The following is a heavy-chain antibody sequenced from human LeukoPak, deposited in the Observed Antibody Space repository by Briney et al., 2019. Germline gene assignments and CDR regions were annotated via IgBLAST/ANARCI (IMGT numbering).Heavy chain of an antibody. CDR1: GYTFTSYG. J-gene: IGHJ4*02. D-gene: IGHD3-10*01. CDR2: ISAYNANT. CDR3: ARDHPYYYGSGSYSRGGSNFDY. Sequence: ASVKVSCKASGYTFTSYGISWVRQAPGQGLEWMGWISAYNANTNYAQKLQGRVTMTTDTSTSTAYMELRSLRSDDTAVYYCARDHPYYYGSGSYSRGGSNFDYWGQGTLVTVSS. V-gene: IGHV1-18*01.